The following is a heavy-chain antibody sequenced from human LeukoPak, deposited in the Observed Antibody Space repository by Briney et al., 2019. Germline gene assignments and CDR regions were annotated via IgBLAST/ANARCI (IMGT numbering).Heavy chain of an antibody. CDR3: ARYSSNWGGHYMDV. CDR2: IYHSGST. D-gene: IGHD7-27*01. J-gene: IGHJ6*03. CDR1: GYSISSGYY. Sequence: SETLSLTCAVSGYSISSGYYWGWIRPPPGKGLEWIGSIYHSGSTYYNPSLKSRVTISVDTSKNLFSLKLSSVTAADTAVYYCARYSSNWGGHYMDVWGKGTTVTVSS. V-gene: IGHV4-38-2*01.